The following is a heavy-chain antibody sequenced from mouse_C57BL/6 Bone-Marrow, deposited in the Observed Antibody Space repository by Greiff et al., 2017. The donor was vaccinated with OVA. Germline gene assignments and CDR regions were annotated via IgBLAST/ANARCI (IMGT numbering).Heavy chain of an antibody. CDR2: IDPSDSYT. J-gene: IGHJ4*01. CDR1: GYTFTSYW. D-gene: IGHD1-1*01. V-gene: IGHV1-59*01. Sequence: QVQLQQPGAELVRPGTSVKLSCKASGYTFTSYWMHWVKQRPGQGLEWIGVIDPSDSYTNYNQKFKGKATLTVDTSSSTAYMQLSSLTSEDSAIYYCARPGSPYYYAMDYWGQGTSVTVSS. CDR3: ARPGSPYYYAMDY.